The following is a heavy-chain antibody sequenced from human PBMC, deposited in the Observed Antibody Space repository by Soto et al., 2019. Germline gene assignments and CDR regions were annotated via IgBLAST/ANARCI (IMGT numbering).Heavy chain of an antibody. CDR3: ARGSSPVDFDY. CDR2: INTYNGNT. V-gene: IGHV1-18*01. Sequence: QVQLVQSGAEVKKPGASVQVSCKASGYTFTNYGINWVRQAPGQGLEWMGWINTYNGNTNFAQRLQGRVTMTTEASTSTAYMELRSLRSDDTVVYYCARGSSPVDFDYWGQGTLVTVSS. J-gene: IGHJ4*02. D-gene: IGHD6-13*01. CDR1: GYTFTNYG.